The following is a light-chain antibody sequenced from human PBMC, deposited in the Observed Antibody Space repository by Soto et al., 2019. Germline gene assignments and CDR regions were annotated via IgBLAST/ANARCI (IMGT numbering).Light chain of an antibody. Sequence: DIQMTQSPSTLSASVGDTVTITCRAGQGISRWLAWYQQKPGRAPNLLIYEASTLESGVPSRFRGSGSGTEFTLTISSLHPDDFATYYCHQYDTYSWTFGQGTKVEIK. V-gene: IGKV1-5*03. J-gene: IGKJ1*01. CDR2: EAS. CDR3: HQYDTYSWT. CDR1: QGISRW.